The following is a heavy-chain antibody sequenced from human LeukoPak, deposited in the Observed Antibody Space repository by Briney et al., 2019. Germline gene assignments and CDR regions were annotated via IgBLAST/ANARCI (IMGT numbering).Heavy chain of an antibody. D-gene: IGHD3-10*01. J-gene: IGHJ4*02. CDR1: GFTFDDYA. V-gene: IGHV3-43*01. Sequence: GGSLRLSCAASGFTFDDYAMHWVRQAPGKGLEWVSLISWDGGSSYYADSVKGRFTISRDNSKNTLYLQMNSLKTEDTAVYYCTKACFGELLQPPFDYWGQGTLVTVSS. CDR2: ISWDGGSS. CDR3: TKACFGELLQPPFDY.